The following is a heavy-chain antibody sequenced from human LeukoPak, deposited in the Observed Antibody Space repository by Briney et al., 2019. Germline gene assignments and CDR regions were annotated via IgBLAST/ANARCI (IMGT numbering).Heavy chain of an antibody. CDR2: MYYSGST. D-gene: IGHD3-16*01. CDR3: ARERGSRPRRFDY. CDR1: GGSISTSSSY. J-gene: IGHJ4*02. V-gene: IGHV4-39*07. Sequence: SETLSLTCTVSGGSISTSSSYWGWIRQPPGKGLEWIGNMYYSGSTDYNPSLKSRVTISGDTSKNQFSLRLSSVTAADTAVYYCARERGSRPRRFDYWGQGTLVTVSS.